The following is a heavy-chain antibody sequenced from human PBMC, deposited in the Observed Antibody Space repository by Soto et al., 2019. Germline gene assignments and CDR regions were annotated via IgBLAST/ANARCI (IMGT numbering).Heavy chain of an antibody. CDR1: GFTFSSYA. CDR3: TKDGRIVLVPPAICISWLDP. V-gene: IGHV3-23*01. D-gene: IGHD2-2*01. Sequence: GGSLRLSCAASGFTFSSYAMSWVRQAPGKGLEWVSAISGSGAATYYADSVKGRFTISRDNSKNTLYLQTNSLRAEDTGLYHCTKDGRIVLVPPAICISWLDPGDQETLDNVSS. J-gene: IGHJ5*02. CDR2: ISGSGAAT.